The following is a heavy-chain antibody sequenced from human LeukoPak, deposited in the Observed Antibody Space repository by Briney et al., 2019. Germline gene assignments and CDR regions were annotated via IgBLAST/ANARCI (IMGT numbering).Heavy chain of an antibody. Sequence: GGSLRLSCAASGFTFSSYAMSWVRQAPGKGLEWVSSISSSSSYIYYADSVKGRFTISRDNAKNSLYLQMNSLRAEDTAVYYCARDGSGYYGSGNFDYWGQGTLVTVSS. D-gene: IGHD3-10*01. CDR1: GFTFSSYA. V-gene: IGHV3-21*01. J-gene: IGHJ4*02. CDR3: ARDGSGYYGSGNFDY. CDR2: ISSSSSYI.